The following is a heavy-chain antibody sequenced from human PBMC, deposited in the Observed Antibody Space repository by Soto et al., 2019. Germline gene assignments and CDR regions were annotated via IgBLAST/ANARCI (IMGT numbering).Heavy chain of an antibody. V-gene: IGHV3-23*01. D-gene: IGHD2-15*01. Sequence: EVQLLESGGGLVQPGGSLRLSCAASGFTFHTYAMTWVRQAPGKGLEWVSSISGAGDTTYYADSVKGRFTISRDASKNTLFLQVSSLRPEDTALYYGARGGWGTVVDYWGQGILVTVSS. J-gene: IGHJ4*02. CDR3: ARGGWGTVVDY. CDR2: ISGAGDTT. CDR1: GFTFHTYA.